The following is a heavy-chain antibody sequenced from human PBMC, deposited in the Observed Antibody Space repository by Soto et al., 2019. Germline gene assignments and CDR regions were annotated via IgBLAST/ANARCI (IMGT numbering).Heavy chain of an antibody. V-gene: IGHV3-30-3*01. CDR1: GFTFSSYA. CDR2: ISYDGSNK. J-gene: IGHJ6*02. D-gene: IGHD2-2*01. CDR3: ARDRRECSSTSCYSYYYYYGMDV. Sequence: GGSLRLSCAASGFTFSSYAMHWVRQAPGKGLEWVAVISYDGSNKYYADSVKGRFTISRDNSKNTLYLQMNSLRAEDTAVYYCARDRRECSSTSCYSYYYYYGMDVWGQGTTVTVS.